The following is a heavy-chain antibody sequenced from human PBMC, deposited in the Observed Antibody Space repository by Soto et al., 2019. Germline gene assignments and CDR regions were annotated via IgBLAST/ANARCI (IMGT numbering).Heavy chain of an antibody. CDR1: GGSISSGPYS. CDR3: ARDNGREQYYDSSGYWYYFDY. Sequence: SETLSLTCSFSGGSISSGPYSWGWIRQPPGKGLEWIGTFHYSGRTYYSPSLESRVTISVDTSKNQFSLKLSSVTAADTAVYYCARDNGREQYYDSSGYWYYFDYWGQGTLVTVSS. J-gene: IGHJ4*02. V-gene: IGHV4-39*07. D-gene: IGHD3-22*01. CDR2: FHYSGRT.